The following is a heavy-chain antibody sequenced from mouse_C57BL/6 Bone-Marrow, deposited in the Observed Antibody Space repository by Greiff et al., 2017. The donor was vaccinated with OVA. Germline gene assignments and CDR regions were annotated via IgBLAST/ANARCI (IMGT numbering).Heavy chain of an antibody. Sequence: EVQLQQSGPELVKPGASVKISCKASGYTFTDYYMNWVKQSHGKSLEWIGDINPNNGGTSYNQKFKGKATLTVDKSSSTAYMELRSLTSEDSAVYYCARWGRWLAYWGQGTLVTVSA. CDR1: GYTFTDYY. J-gene: IGHJ3*01. V-gene: IGHV1-26*01. CDR2: INPNNGGT. CDR3: ARWGRWLAY. D-gene: IGHD2-3*01.